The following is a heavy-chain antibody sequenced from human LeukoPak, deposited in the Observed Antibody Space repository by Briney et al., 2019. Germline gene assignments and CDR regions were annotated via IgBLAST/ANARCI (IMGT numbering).Heavy chain of an antibody. CDR3: ARVAGYSSNWPIDY. Sequence: GASVKVSCKASGYTFTSYGISWVRQAPGQGLEWMGWISAYNGNTSYAQKFQGRVTMTRDTSTSTVYMELSSLRSDDTAVYYCARVAGYSSNWPIDYWGQGTLVTVSS. D-gene: IGHD6-13*01. V-gene: IGHV1-18*01. CDR1: GYTFTSYG. CDR2: ISAYNGNT. J-gene: IGHJ4*02.